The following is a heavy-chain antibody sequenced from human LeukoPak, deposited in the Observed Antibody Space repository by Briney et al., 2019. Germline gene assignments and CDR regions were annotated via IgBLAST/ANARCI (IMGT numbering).Heavy chain of an antibody. CDR2: IYYSGST. CDR3: ARDREGYYGMDV. J-gene: IGHJ6*02. CDR1: GGSISSYY. Sequence: SSETLSLTCIVSGGSISSYYWSWIRQPPGKGLEWIGYIYYSGSTNYNPSLESRVTISVDTSKNQFSLKLSSVTAADTAVYYCARDREGYYGMDVWGQGTTVTVSS. V-gene: IGHV4-59*01.